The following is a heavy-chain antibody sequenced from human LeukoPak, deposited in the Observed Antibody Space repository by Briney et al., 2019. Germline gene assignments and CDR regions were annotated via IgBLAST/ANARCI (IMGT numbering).Heavy chain of an antibody. CDR2: IIPLFGIA. D-gene: IGHD3-10*01. CDR1: GGTFSSYA. Sequence: SVKVSYMGCGGTFSSYAIRWVRQAPGRGVEWMGGIIPLFGIANYAQKYQSSVTITADKSTSTAYMELSSLRTEDKAVYYCASTSYDGSGSYQRQNWFDPWGQGTLVTVSS. V-gene: IGHV1-69*17. J-gene: IGHJ5*02. CDR3: ASTSYDGSGSYQRQNWFDP.